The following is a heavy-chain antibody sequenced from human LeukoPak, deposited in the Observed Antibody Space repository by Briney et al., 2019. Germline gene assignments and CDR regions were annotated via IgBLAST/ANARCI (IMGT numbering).Heavy chain of an antibody. CDR2: INHSGST. Sequence: PSETLSLTCAVYGGSFSGYYWSWIRQPPGKGLEWIGEINHSGSTNYNPSLKSRVTISVDTSKNQFPLKLSSVTAADTAVYYCARTRLLYPVDYWGQGTLVTVSS. D-gene: IGHD2-15*01. V-gene: IGHV4-34*01. CDR1: GGSFSGYY. CDR3: ARTRLLYPVDY. J-gene: IGHJ4*02.